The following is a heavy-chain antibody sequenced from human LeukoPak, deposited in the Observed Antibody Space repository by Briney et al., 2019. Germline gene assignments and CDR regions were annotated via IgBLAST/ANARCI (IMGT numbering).Heavy chain of an antibody. D-gene: IGHD2-2*02. CDR2: IYYSGNT. J-gene: IGHJ4*02. Sequence: SETLSLTCTVSGGPISTSGYYWGWTRQPPGKGLQWIGSIYYSGNTYYNPSLKSRVAISVDTSKNQFSLKVNTVTAAETAVYYCGRSPIVVIPAAIPTEDVVRPDYFDYWGQGTLVTVSS. CDR1: GGPISTSGYY. V-gene: IGHV4-39*01. CDR3: GRSPIVVIPAAIPTEDVVRPDYFDY.